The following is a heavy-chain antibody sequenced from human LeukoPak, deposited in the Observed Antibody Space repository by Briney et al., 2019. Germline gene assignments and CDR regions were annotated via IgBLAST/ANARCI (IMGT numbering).Heavy chain of an antibody. V-gene: IGHV5-51*01. J-gene: IGHJ3*02. CDR1: GYRVTSYW. CDR2: IYPGDSDT. Sequence: GESLKISFKGSGYRVTSYWIGWARQMPRKGLEWMGIIYPGDSDTRYSPPFQGQVTISADKSISTAYLQWSSLKASDTAMYYCASGLITIFGVAPGAFDIWGQGTMVTVSS. CDR3: ASGLITIFGVAPGAFDI. D-gene: IGHD3-3*01.